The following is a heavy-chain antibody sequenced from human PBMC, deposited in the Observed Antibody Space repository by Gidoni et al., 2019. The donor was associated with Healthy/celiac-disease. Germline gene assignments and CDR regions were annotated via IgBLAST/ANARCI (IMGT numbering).Heavy chain of an antibody. J-gene: IGHJ4*02. V-gene: IGHV3-49*03. CDR2: IRSKAYGGTT. CDR3: TRARGSSSWYADY. D-gene: IGHD6-13*01. Sequence: EVQLVESGGGLVQPGRSLRLSCTASGFPFGDYAMSWFRQAPGKGLEWVGFIRSKAYGGTTEYAASVKGRFTISRDDSKSIAYLQMNSLKTEDTAVYYCTRARGSSSWYADYWGQGTLVTVSS. CDR1: GFPFGDYA.